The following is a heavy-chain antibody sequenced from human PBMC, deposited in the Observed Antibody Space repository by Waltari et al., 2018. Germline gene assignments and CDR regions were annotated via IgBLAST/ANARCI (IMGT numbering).Heavy chain of an antibody. CDR1: GYSFSDYY. Sequence: EVQLLQSGAELVKPGTTVKISCKVSGYSFSDYYIHWVQQAPGKGLQWMGHIDPEDGERIYADNFRDTITLTADTSTNTAYLELNNVSSQDTAVFYCATALGDNISASRAFEIWGQGTMITVAS. J-gene: IGHJ3*02. V-gene: IGHV1-69-2*01. CDR2: IDPEDGER. CDR3: ATALGDNISASRAFEI. D-gene: IGHD1-20*01.